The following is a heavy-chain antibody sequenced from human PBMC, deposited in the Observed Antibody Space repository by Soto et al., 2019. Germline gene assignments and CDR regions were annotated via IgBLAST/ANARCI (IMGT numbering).Heavy chain of an antibody. J-gene: IGHJ5*02. CDR1: SSGGYS. Sequence: SSGGYSWSWIRQPPGKGLEWIGYIYHLGTTNYNPSLKRRVSISLDKSKNQFSLKLTSVTAADTAVYFCARTGKFYYYDMSGLPFDPWGPGVLVTVSS. D-gene: IGHD3-22*01. V-gene: IGHV4-30-2*01. CDR2: IYHLGTT. CDR3: ARTGKFYYYDMSGLPFDP.